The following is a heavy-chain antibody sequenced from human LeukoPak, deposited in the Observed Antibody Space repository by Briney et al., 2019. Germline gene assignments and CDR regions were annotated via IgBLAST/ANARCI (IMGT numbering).Heavy chain of an antibody. CDR3: ARAGYCSSTSCIRFDY. Sequence: SVKVSCKASGGTFSSYAISWVRQAPGQGLEXXXXXXXILGIANYAQKFQGRVTITADKSTSTAYMELSSLRSEDTAVYYCARAGYCSSTSCIRFDYWGQGTLVTVSS. J-gene: IGHJ4*02. CDR2: XXXILGIA. CDR1: GGTFSSYA. V-gene: IGHV1-69*10. D-gene: IGHD2-2*01.